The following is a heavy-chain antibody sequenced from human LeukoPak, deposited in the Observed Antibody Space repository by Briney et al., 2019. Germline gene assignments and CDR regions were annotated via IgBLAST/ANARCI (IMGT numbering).Heavy chain of an antibody. V-gene: IGHV3-53*01. CDR1: GFTVNINY. J-gene: IGHJ4*02. D-gene: IGHD3-10*01. CDR2: IYSAGST. CDR3: ALTPDYYGSGSFDY. Sequence: GGSLRLSCAASGFTVNINYMSWVRQAPGKGLEWVSVIYSAGSTDYADSVKGRFTISRDNAKNTLYLQMNSLRAEDTALYYCALTPDYYGSGSFDYWGQGTLVTVSS.